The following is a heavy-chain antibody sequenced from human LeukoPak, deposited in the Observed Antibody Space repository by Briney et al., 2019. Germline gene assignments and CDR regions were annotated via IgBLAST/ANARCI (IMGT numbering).Heavy chain of an antibody. Sequence: GGSLRVSCTASGFTFSHYWMTWVPQAPGKGLEWVANIKLDGSEEYYVDSLKGRFTISRDNAKNSLYLQMNSLRAEDTAMYYCARDPYDRGGYGAFDLWGQGTMVTVSS. J-gene: IGHJ3*01. D-gene: IGHD3-22*01. CDR2: IKLDGSEE. V-gene: IGHV3-7*01. CDR1: GFTFSHYW. CDR3: ARDPYDRGGYGAFDL.